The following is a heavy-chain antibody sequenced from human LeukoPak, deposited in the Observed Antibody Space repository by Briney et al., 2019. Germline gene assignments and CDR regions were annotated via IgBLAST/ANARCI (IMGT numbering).Heavy chain of an antibody. J-gene: IGHJ4*02. D-gene: IGHD3-10*01. CDR3: ARESTPLLGITMVRGVNHFDY. CDR1: GGSISSSNW. CDR2: IYHSGST. V-gene: IGHV4-4*02. Sequence: SGTLSLTCAVSGGSISSSNWWSWVRQPPGKGLEWIGEIYHSGSTNYNPSLKSRVTISVDKSKNQFSLKLSSVTAADTAVYYCARESTPLLGITMVRGVNHFDYWGQGTLVTVSS.